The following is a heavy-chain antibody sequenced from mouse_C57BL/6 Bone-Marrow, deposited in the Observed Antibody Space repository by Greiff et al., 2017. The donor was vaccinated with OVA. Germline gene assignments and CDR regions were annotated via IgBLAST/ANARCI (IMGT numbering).Heavy chain of an antibody. D-gene: IGHD6-1*01. CDR3: ARPLLDY. V-gene: IGHV5-4*01. J-gene: IGHJ2*01. CDR1: GFTFSSYA. Sequence: EVQVVESGGGLVKPGGSLKLSCAASGFTFSSYAMSWVRQTPEKRLEWVATISDGGSYTYYPDNVKGRFTISRDNAKNNLYLQMSHLKSEDTAMYYCARPLLDYWGQGTTLTVSS. CDR2: ISDGGSYT.